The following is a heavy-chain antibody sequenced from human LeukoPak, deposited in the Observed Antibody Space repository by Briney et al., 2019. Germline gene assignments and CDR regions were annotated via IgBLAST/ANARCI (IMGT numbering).Heavy chain of an antibody. D-gene: IGHD6-6*01. CDR1: GGSISSYY. CDR2: IYTSGST. J-gene: IGHJ5*02. V-gene: IGHV4-4*07. CDR3: ARAGDSSSSNWFDP. Sequence: SETLSLTCTVSGGSISSYYWRWIRQPAGKGLEWIGRIYTSGSTNYNPSLKSRVTMSVDTSKNQFSLKLSSVTAADTAVYYCARAGDSSSSNWFDPWGQGTLVTVSS.